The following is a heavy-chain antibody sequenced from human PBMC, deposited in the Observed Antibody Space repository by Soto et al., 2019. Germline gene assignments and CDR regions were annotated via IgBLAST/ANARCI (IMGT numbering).Heavy chain of an antibody. Sequence: QVQLVQSGAEVKKPGSSVKVSCKASGGTFSPYTVNWVRQAPGQGLEWMGRIIPFLGVTNYAQKFQPRVTLTADTSTTTAYMELSGLRFEDTAVYYCARDWESTVSTWSFVAFWGRGTLVTVSS. J-gene: IGHJ4*02. CDR3: ARDWESTVSTWSFVAF. CDR1: GGTFSPYT. D-gene: IGHD1-26*01. CDR2: IIPFLGVT. V-gene: IGHV1-69*08.